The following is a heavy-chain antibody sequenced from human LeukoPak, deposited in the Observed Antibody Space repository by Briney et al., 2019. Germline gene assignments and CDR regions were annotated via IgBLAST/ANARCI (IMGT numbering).Heavy chain of an antibody. Sequence: GGSLRLSCAASGFTFSSYGMHWVRQAPGKGLEWVSSISSSSSYIYYADSVKGRFTISRDNAKNSLYLQMNSLRAEDTAVYYCARELPAAASGLDYWGQGTLVTVSS. D-gene: IGHD6-13*01. CDR3: ARELPAAASGLDY. CDR1: GFTFSSYG. V-gene: IGHV3-21*01. J-gene: IGHJ4*02. CDR2: ISSSSSYI.